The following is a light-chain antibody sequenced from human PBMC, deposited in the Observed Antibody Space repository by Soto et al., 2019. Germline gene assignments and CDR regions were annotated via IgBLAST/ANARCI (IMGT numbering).Light chain of an antibody. J-gene: IGKJ3*01. CDR1: QSVSSSY. Sequence: EIVLTQSPGTLSLSPGERATLSCRASQSVSSSYLAWYQQKPGQAPRLLIYGASSRATGIPDRFRGSGSGTDFTLTISRLEPEDFAVYYCQQYGSSPFTFGPGTKVDMK. V-gene: IGKV3-20*01. CDR2: GAS. CDR3: QQYGSSPFT.